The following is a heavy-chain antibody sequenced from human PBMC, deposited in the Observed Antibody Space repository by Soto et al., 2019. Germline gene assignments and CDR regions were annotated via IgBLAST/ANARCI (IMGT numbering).Heavy chain of an antibody. Sequence: GGSLRLSCAASGFTFSSYSMNWVRQAPGKGLEWVSSISSSSSYIYYADSVKGRFTISRDNAKNSLYLQMNSLRAEDTAVYYCARDPIAAAPSYYYYGMDVWGQGTTVTVSS. CDR3: ARDPIAAAPSYYYYGMDV. D-gene: IGHD6-13*01. CDR2: ISSSSSYI. CDR1: GFTFSSYS. J-gene: IGHJ6*02. V-gene: IGHV3-21*01.